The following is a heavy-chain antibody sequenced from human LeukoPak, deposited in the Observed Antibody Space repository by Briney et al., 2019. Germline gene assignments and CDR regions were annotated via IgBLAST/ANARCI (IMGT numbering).Heavy chain of an antibody. CDR1: GESFSAYF. Sequence: SETLSLTCAVHGESFSAYFWSWIRQVPGKGLEWIGEIDHRGSSNYNPPLKSRATISVDTSKDHFSLSLTSVTAADTAVYYCATRSSTLAAARCFDDWGQGTVVTVSS. D-gene: IGHD6-6*01. V-gene: IGHV4-34*01. J-gene: IGHJ4*03. CDR3: ATRSSTLAAARCFDD. CDR2: IDHRGSS.